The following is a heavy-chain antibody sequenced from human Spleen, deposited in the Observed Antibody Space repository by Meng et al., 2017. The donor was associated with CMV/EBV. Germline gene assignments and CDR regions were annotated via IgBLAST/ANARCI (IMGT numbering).Heavy chain of an antibody. CDR2: IYYSGST. D-gene: IGHD3-10*01. CDR1: GGSVRSYY. V-gene: IGHV4-59*02. Sequence: SETLSLTCTVSGGSVRSYYWSWIRQPPGKGLEWLGYIYYSGSTDYSPSLKSRLSISVDTSKNQVSLKLTSVTAADTAVYYCAKDLDASGRFDYWGQGTLVTVSS. J-gene: IGHJ4*02. CDR3: AKDLDASGRFDY.